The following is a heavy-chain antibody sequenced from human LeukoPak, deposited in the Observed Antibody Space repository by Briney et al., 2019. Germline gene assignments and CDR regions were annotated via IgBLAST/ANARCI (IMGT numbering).Heavy chain of an antibody. D-gene: IGHD6-6*01. J-gene: IGHJ3*02. CDR3: ARPSELHSSSGAFEI. CDR1: GGPLTSYY. V-gene: IGHV4-59*12. CDR2: IYYRGST. Sequence: PSETLSLTCAVSGGPLTSYYWTWIRQPPGKGLEWIGFIYYRGSTNYNPSLKSRVTMSVDTSKNQFSLKLSSVTAADTAVYYCARPSELHSSSGAFEIWGQGTMVTVSS.